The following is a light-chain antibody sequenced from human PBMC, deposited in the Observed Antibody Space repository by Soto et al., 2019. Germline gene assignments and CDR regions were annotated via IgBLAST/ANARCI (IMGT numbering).Light chain of an antibody. CDR3: QQYNSDSALT. CDR2: DAS. J-gene: IGKJ4*01. Sequence: DIQMTQSPSTLSASVGDRVTITCRASQSISRWLALYQQKPGKAPTLLSYDASSLESGVKSRFSGSGSGTELPLTIISLQPDEFAAYYCQQYNSDSALTFGGGNKVEIK. CDR1: QSISRW. V-gene: IGKV1-5*01.